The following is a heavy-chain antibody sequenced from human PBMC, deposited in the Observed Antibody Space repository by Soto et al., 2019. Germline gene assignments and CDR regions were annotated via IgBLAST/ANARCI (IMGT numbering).Heavy chain of an antibody. V-gene: IGHV1-69*01. D-gene: IGHD3-10*01. CDR2: IIPIFETT. CDR1: GGTFTSFP. J-gene: IGHJ4*02. CDR3: ARESGDYGRPYFDY. Sequence: VQLVQSGAEVKKPGSSVKVSCKASGGTFTSFPFSWVRQAPGQGLEWMGGIIPIFETTNYAQKFRGRLTITADESTTRAYMALTSLTSEDTAVYFCARESGDYGRPYFDYWGQGTLVTVSS.